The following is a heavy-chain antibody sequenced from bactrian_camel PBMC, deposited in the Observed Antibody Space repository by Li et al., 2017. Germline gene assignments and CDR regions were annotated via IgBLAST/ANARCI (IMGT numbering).Heavy chain of an antibody. CDR3: TEGRGSRGEHCYSLNY. CDR2: IYSDGNNT. D-gene: IGHD6*01. Sequence: HVQLVESGGGSVQPGGSLRLSCGASGHTYSSNCMGWVRQTPGKGLEWMSSIYSDGNNTYYAEAVKGRFTVSRDNAKNTVYLQMNNLQPEDTATYYCTEGRGSRGEHCYSLNYWGQGTQVTVS. J-gene: IGHJ4*01. V-gene: IGHV3-2*01. CDR1: GHTYSSNC.